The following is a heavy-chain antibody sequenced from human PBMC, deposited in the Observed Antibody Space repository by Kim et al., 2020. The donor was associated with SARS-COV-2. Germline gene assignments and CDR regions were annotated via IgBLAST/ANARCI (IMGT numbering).Heavy chain of an antibody. CDR1: GFTFSNAW. D-gene: IGHD6-19*01. J-gene: IGHJ4*02. CDR3: TTALTIRLAVADPAVDY. CDR2: IKSKTDGGTT. Sequence: GGSLRLSCAASGFTFSNAWMSWVRQAPGKGLEWVGRIKSKTDGGTTDYAAPVKGRFTISRDDSKNTLYLQMNSLKTEDTAVYYCTTALTIRLAVADPAVDYWGQGTLVTVSS. V-gene: IGHV3-15*01.